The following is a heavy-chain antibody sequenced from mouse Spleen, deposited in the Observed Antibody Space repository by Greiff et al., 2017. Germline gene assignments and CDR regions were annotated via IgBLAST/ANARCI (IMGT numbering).Heavy chain of an antibody. J-gene: IGHJ1*03. CDR3: ARDGKIYYGYDDWDFDV. D-gene: IGHD2-2*01. V-gene: IGHV1-77*01. CDR2: IGPGSGST. CDR1: GYTFTDYY. Sequence: QVQLQQSGAELVKPGASVKISCKASGYTFTDYYINWVKQRPGQGLEWIGKIGPGSGSTYYNEKFKGKATLTADKSSSTAYMQLSSLTSEDSAVYFCARDGKIYYGYDDWDFDVWGKGTTVTVSS.